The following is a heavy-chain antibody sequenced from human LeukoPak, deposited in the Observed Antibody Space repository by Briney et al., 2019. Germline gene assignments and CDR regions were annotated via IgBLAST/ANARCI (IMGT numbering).Heavy chain of an antibody. CDR2: IYTSGST. Sequence: PSETLSLTCTVSGGSISSYYWSWIRQPPGKRLEWIGYIYTSGSTNYTPSLKSRVTISVDTSKNQFSLKLSSVTAADTAVYYWARQYCSSTSCSELDWFDPWGQGTLVTVSS. J-gene: IGHJ5*02. CDR3: ARQYCSSTSCSELDWFDP. D-gene: IGHD2-2*01. V-gene: IGHV4-4*09. CDR1: GGSISSYY.